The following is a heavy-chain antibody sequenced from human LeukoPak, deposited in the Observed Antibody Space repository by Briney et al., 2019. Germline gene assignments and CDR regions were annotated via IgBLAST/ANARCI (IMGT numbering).Heavy chain of an antibody. CDR1: AFIVSANY. D-gene: IGHD3-10*01. CDR3: ARGGVDYYGSGTYYLMYYFDY. J-gene: IGHJ4*02. Sequence: GRSLRLSCAASAFIVSANYMSWVRQAPARGLEWDSLIHSGGSTYYADSVKGRFTISRDSSKNILHLQMNSLRAEDTAVYFCARGGVDYYGSGTYYLMYYFDYWGQGALVTVSS. CDR2: IHSGGST. V-gene: IGHV3-53*01.